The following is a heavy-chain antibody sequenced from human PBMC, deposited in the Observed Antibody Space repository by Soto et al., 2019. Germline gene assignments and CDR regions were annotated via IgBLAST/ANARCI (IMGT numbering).Heavy chain of an antibody. V-gene: IGHV1-18*01. CDR2: FTAFNGNT. CDR1: GYTFTDYG. CDR3: ARISQSDFWSGYYYFFDY. J-gene: IGHJ4*02. D-gene: IGHD3-3*01. Sequence: QVHLVQSGAEVEKPGASVKVSCKASGYTFTDYGISWVRQAPGQGLQWMGWFTAFNGNTKYAQQFQGRVTMTTDTSTSTAYMELRSLESDDTAVYYCARISQSDFWSGYYYFFDYWGQGTLVTVSS.